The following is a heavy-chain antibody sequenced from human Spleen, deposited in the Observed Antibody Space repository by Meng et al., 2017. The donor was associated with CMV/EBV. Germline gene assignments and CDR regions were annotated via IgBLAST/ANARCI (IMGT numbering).Heavy chain of an antibody. CDR3: ARKSYSHCGGECYRSWFDP. J-gene: IGHJ5*02. CDR2: SYCSGAT. D-gene: IGHD2-21*01. CDR1: TTDYY. V-gene: IGHV4-59*12. Sequence: TTDYYWSWIRRPPGKGLEWIGYSYCSGATNYNPSLRSRVIISVDTSKNQFSLKLRSVTAADTAVYYCARKSYSHCGGECYRSWFDPWGQGTLVTVSS.